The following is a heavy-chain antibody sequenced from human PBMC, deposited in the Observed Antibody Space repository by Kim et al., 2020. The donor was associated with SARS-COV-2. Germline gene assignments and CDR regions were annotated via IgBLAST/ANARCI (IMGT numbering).Heavy chain of an antibody. D-gene: IGHD5-18*01. CDR3: VREYIGNAEGAFDI. J-gene: IGHJ3*02. V-gene: IGHV1-46*01. CDR1: GYTFTNYY. CDR2: INPSDGVP. Sequence: ASVKVSCKTSGYTFTNYYVHWVRRAPGQGLEWMGLINPSDGVPNYTQKFQGRLTVTSDTSASTVYMELSSLTSEDTAVYYCVREYIGNAEGAFDILGPRDNGHRLF.